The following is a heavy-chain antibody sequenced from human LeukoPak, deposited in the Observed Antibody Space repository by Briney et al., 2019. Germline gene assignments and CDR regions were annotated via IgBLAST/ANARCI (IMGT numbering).Heavy chain of an antibody. V-gene: IGHV1-2*06. J-gene: IGHJ4*02. CDR2: INPNSGGT. D-gene: IGHD6-13*01. CDR1: GYTFTGYF. CDR3: ALRPTGYSSSWYFDY. Sequence: ASVKVSYKASGYTFTGYFMHWVRQAPGQGLEWLGRINPNSGGTNYAQKFQGRVTMTRDTSISTAYMELSSLRSDDTAVYYCALRPTGYSSSWYFDYWGQGTLVTLSS.